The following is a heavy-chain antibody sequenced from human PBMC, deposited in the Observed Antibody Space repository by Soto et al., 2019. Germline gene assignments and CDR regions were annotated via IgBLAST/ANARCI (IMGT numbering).Heavy chain of an antibody. Sequence: SGPTLVNPTQTLTLTCTFSGFSLSTSGMCVSWIRQPPGKALEWLARIDWDDDKYYSTSLKTRLTISKDTSKNQVVLTMTNMDPVDTATYYCARIRRDSTDYYYYYLDVWGQGTTVTVSS. D-gene: IGHD2-2*01. J-gene: IGHJ6*03. CDR2: IDWDDDK. V-gene: IGHV2-70*11. CDR1: GFSLSTSGMC. CDR3: ARIRRDSTDYYYYYLDV.